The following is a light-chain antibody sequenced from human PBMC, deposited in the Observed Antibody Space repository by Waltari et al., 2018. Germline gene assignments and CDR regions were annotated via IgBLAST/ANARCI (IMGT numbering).Light chain of an antibody. J-gene: IGLJ1*01. CDR3: QVWESSSDYYV. CDR1: SIGSKS. V-gene: IGLV3-21*01. CDR2: YDN. Sequence: SYVLTQPPSVSVAPGKTARISCCGHSIGSKSVHWYQQKPGQAPVLVISYDNDRPSGIPERFYGSKSENMATLTITRVEAGDEADYYCQVWESSSDYYVFGTGTKVTVL.